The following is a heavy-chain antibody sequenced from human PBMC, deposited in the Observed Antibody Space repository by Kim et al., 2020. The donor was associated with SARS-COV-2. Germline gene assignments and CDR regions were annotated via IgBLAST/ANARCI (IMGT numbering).Heavy chain of an antibody. V-gene: IGHV3-43*01. D-gene: IGHD3-22*01. J-gene: IGHJ4*02. Sequence: VKGRFTSSRDNSNNSLYLQMNSLRTEDTALYYCAKDLAQTYYYDSSGFDYWGQGTLVTVSS. CDR3: AKDLAQTYYYDSSGFDY.